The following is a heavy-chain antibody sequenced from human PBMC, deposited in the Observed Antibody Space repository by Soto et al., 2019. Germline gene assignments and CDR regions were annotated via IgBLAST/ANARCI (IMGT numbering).Heavy chain of an antibody. D-gene: IGHD6-19*01. CDR3: AKGGQWLARYYYYYYGMDV. Sequence: PGGSLRLSCAAPGFTLSDYPMNWVRQAPGKGLEWVALISYDGSNKYYADSVKGRFTISRDNSKNTLYLQMNSLRAEDTAVYYCAKGGQWLARYYYYYYGMDVWGQGTTVTVSS. CDR1: GFTLSDYP. CDR2: ISYDGSNK. V-gene: IGHV3-30*04. J-gene: IGHJ6*02.